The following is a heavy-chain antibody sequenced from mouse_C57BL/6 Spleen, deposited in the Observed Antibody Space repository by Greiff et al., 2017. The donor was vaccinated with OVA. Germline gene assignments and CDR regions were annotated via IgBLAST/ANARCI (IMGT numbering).Heavy chain of an antibody. D-gene: IGHD2-13*01. CDR3: TTWGLRYAMDY. Sequence: EVQLQQSGAELVRPGASVKLSCTASGFNIKDYYMHWVKQRPEQGLEWIGRIDPEDGDTEYAPKFQGKVTMTADTSSNTAYLQLSSLTSEDTAVYYCTTWGLRYAMDYWGQGTSVTVSS. V-gene: IGHV14-1*01. CDR2: IDPEDGDT. CDR1: GFNIKDYY. J-gene: IGHJ4*01.